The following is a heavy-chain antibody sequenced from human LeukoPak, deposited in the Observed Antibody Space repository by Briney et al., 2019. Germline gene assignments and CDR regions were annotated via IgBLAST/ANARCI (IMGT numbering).Heavy chain of an antibody. D-gene: IGHD5-12*01. CDR2: IYYSGST. J-gene: IGHJ3*02. V-gene: IGHV4-59*08. CDR1: GGSISSYY. Sequence: SETLSLTCTVSGGSISSYYWSWIRQPPGKGLEWIGYIYYSGSTNYNPSLKSRVTISVDTSKNQFSLKLSSVTAADTAVYYCARRALVATFDAFDIWGQGTMVTVSS. CDR3: ARRALVATFDAFDI.